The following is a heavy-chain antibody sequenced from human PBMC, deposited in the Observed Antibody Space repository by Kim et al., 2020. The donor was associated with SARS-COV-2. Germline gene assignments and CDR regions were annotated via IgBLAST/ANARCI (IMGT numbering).Heavy chain of an antibody. CDR2: INAGNGNT. CDR1: GYTFTSYA. D-gene: IGHD6-19*01. V-gene: IGHV1-3*01. Sequence: ASVKVSCKASGYTFTSYAMHWVRQAPGQRLEWMGWINAGNGNTKYSQKFQGRVTITRDTSASTAYMELSSLRSEDTAVYYCARDRQQWRWGSWGGDWFDPWAREPWSPSPQ. CDR3: ARDRQQWRWGSWGGDWFDP. J-gene: IGHJ5*02.